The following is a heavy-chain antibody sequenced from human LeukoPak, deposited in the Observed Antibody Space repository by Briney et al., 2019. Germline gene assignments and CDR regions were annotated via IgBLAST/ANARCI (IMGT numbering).Heavy chain of an antibody. CDR1: GFTFSRYW. V-gene: IGHV3-48*03. CDR3: AELGIMIGGV. CDR2: ISSSGSTI. J-gene: IGHJ6*04. D-gene: IGHD3-16*01. Sequence: GGSLRLSCAASGFTFSRYWMNWGRQAPGKGLKWVSYISSSGSTIYYADSVKGRFTISRDNAKNSLYLQMNSLRAEDTAVYYCAELGIMIGGVWGKGTTVTISS.